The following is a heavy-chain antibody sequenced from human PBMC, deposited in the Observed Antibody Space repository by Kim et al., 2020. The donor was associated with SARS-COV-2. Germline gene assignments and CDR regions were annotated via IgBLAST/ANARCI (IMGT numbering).Heavy chain of an antibody. V-gene: IGHV3-33*01. D-gene: IGHD3-22*01. CDR2: IWYDGSNK. J-gene: IGHJ3*02. CDR3: ASSADGYYRPLDAFDI. Sequence: GGSLRLSCAASGFTFSSYGMHWVRQAPGKGLEWVAVIWYDGSNKYYADSVKGRFTISRDNSKNTLYLQMNSLRAEDTAVYYCASSADGYYRPLDAFDIWGQGTIVTVSS. CDR1: GFTFSSYG.